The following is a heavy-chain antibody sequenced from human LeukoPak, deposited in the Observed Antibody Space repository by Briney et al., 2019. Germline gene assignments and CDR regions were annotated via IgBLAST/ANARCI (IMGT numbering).Heavy chain of an antibody. CDR3: ARTTYYDFWSDHSDYMDV. J-gene: IGHJ6*03. Sequence: GGSLRLSCAASGFTFSSYAMHWVRQAPGKGLEWVAVISYDGSKKYYADSVKGRFTISRDNSKNTLYLQMNSLRVEDTAVYYCARTTYYDFWSDHSDYMDVWGKGTTVTVSS. CDR2: ISYDGSKK. CDR1: GFTFSSYA. D-gene: IGHD3-3*01. V-gene: IGHV3-30*01.